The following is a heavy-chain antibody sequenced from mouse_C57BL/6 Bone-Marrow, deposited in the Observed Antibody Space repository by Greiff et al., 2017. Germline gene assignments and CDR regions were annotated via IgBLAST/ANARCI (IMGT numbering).Heavy chain of an antibody. CDR1: GFTFSSYA. V-gene: IGHV5-4*01. CDR2: ISDGGSYT. D-gene: IGHD1-1*01. J-gene: IGHJ1*03. CDR3: ARDPHYYGSSYVDWYFDV. Sequence: DVMLVESGGGLVKPGGSLKLSCAASGFTFSSYAMSWVRQTPEKRLEWVATISDGGSYTYYPDNVKGRFTISRDNAKNNLYLQMSHLKSEDTAMYYCARDPHYYGSSYVDWYFDVWGTGTTVTVSS.